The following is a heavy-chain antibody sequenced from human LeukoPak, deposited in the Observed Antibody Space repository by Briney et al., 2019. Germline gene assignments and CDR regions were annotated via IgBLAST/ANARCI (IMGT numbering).Heavy chain of an antibody. J-gene: IGHJ3*02. CDR3: AKDSRSGWSVNAFDI. CDR1: GFTFSSYA. Sequence: GGSLRLSCAASGFTFSSYAMSWVRQAPGKGLEGVSAISGSGGITYYADSVKGRFTISRDNSKNTMYLQMNSLRAEDTAVYYCAKDSRSGWSVNAFDIWGQGTMVTVSS. D-gene: IGHD6-19*01. CDR2: ISGSGGIT. V-gene: IGHV3-23*01.